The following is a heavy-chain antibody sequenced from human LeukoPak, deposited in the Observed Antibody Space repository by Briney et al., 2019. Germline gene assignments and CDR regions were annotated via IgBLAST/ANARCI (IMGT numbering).Heavy chain of an antibody. CDR2: IYTSGST. CDR3: ARGAVYDIVVVPAAIKVNWFDP. Sequence: PSETLSLTCTVSGGSISSYYWSWIRQPAGKGLEWIGRIYTSGSTNYNPSLKSRVTISVDKSKNQFSLKLSSVTAADTAVYYCARGAVYDIVVVPAAIKVNWFDPWGQGTLVTVSS. J-gene: IGHJ5*02. D-gene: IGHD2-2*01. V-gene: IGHV4-4*07. CDR1: GGSISSYY.